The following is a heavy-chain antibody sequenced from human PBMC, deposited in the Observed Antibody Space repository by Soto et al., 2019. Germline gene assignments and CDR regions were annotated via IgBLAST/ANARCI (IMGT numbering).Heavy chain of an antibody. CDR3: ATDLSITMVRGVIHAFDI. Sequence: ASVKVSCKVSGYTLTELSMHWVRQAPGKGLEWMGGFDPEDGETIYAQKFQGRVTMTEDTSTDTAYMELSSLRSEDTAVYYCATDLSITMVRGVIHAFDIWGQGTMVTVSS. CDR1: GYTLTELS. CDR2: FDPEDGET. D-gene: IGHD3-10*01. J-gene: IGHJ3*02. V-gene: IGHV1-24*01.